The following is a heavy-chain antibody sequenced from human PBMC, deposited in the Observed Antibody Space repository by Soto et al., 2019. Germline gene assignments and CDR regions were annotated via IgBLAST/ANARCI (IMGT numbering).Heavy chain of an antibody. CDR1: GFTFSSFA. CDR2: SSSSGEGA. CDR3: AKTQRSYNWNGGGVDV. V-gene: IGHV3-23*01. J-gene: IGHJ6*02. Sequence: EVELLESGGGLVQPGGSLRLSCAASGFTFSSFAMSWVRQAPGKGLEWVSGSSSSGEGAYYADYVKGRFTVSRDNSQNILYLQMTSLRAEDAGVYYSAKTQRSYNWNGGGVDVWGQGTTVTVSS. D-gene: IGHD1-1*01.